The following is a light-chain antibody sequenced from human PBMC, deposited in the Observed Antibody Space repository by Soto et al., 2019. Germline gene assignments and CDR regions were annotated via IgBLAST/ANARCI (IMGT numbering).Light chain of an antibody. Sequence: DIQMTQYPSSVAAAVGDRVTITCRASQGISTRLAWYQHKPGTAPKLLIFGAFSLQRGVPSRFAGSGSGTDFTLTIKSLQPEDVATYYCQQVTTFPRTFGQGTKVEIK. CDR2: GAF. J-gene: IGKJ1*01. CDR3: QQVTTFPRT. CDR1: QGISTR. V-gene: IGKV1-12*01.